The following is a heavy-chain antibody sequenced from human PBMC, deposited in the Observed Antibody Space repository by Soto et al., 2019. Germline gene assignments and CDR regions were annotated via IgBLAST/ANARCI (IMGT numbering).Heavy chain of an antibody. CDR2: IYYSGST. Sequence: SETLSLTCTVSGGSISSYYWSWIRQPPGKGLEWIGYIYYSGSTNYNPSLKSRVTISVDTSKNQFSLKLSSVTAADTAVYYCARRSYSSSWHDFGAYYYYYMDVWGKGTTVTVSS. J-gene: IGHJ6*03. CDR3: ARRSYSSSWHDFGAYYYYYMDV. CDR1: GGSISSYY. V-gene: IGHV4-59*08. D-gene: IGHD6-13*01.